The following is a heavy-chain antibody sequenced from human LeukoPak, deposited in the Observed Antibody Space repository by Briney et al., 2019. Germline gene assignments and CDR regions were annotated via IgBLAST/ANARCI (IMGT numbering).Heavy chain of an antibody. CDR3: ARGLVGVDY. CDR1: GFTFNTYG. D-gene: IGHD3-16*01. Sequence: GGSLGLSCAVSGFTFNTYGIHWVRQTPGKGLEWVALISYDGSNKYYADSVKGRFTISRDNAKNSLYLQMNSLRAEDTAVYYCARGLVGVDYWGQGTLVTVSS. J-gene: IGHJ4*02. CDR2: ISYDGSNK. V-gene: IGHV3-30*03.